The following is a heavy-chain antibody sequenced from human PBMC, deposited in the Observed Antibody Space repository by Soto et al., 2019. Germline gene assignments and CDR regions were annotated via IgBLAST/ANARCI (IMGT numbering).Heavy chain of an antibody. D-gene: IGHD3-3*01. CDR1: GGSISNYF. J-gene: IGHJ4*02. CDR2: IYYTGST. CDR3: ARGVFWSSSQIYYLDY. V-gene: IGHV4-59*01. Sequence: ASETLSLTCSVSGGSISNYFWSWIRQPPGKGLEWIGYIYYTGSTNFNPSLKSRVTMSVDTSKNQFSLKLSSVTAADTAVYYCARGVFWSSSQIYYLDYWGQGSLVTVSS.